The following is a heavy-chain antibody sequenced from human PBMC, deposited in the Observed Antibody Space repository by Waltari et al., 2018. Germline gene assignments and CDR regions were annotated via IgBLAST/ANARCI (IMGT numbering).Heavy chain of an antibody. J-gene: IGHJ4*02. V-gene: IGHV3-7*01. CDR3: ARFRTLYYFDY. Sequence: EVQLVESGGGLVQPGGSLRLSCAASGFTFSSYWMTWVRQAPGKGLEWVANIKQDGSEKYYVDSVKGRFTISRDNAKNSLYLQMNSLRAEDTAVYYCARFRTLYYFDYWGQGTLVTVSS. CDR2: IKQDGSEK. CDR1: GFTFSSYW.